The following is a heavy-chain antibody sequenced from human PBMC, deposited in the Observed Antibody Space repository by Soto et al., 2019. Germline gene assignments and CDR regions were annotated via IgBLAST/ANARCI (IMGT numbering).Heavy chain of an antibody. CDR3: AVIGVVAATHWFGP. CDR2: ISSSSTYI. V-gene: IGHV3-21*01. J-gene: IGHJ5*02. CDR1: GFTFSSYS. D-gene: IGHD2-15*01. Sequence: EVQLVESGGGLVKPGGSLRLSCAASGFTFSSYSMNWVRQAPGKGLEWVSSISSSSTYIYYADSVKGRFTISRDNAKNSLYLRMNSLRASDTALYYCAVIGVVAATHWFGPWGQGTLVTVSS.